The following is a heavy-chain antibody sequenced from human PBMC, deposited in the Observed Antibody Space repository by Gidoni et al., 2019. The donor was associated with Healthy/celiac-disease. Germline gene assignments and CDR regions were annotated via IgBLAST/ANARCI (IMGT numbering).Heavy chain of an antibody. J-gene: IGHJ4*02. D-gene: IGHD6-13*01. V-gene: IGHV1-24*01. CDR2: FYPEDGET. CDR3: ATVRHSSSWTYGGGGFDY. Sequence: QVQLVQSGAEVKKPGASVKVSCKVSGYTLTDLSMHWVRQAPGKGLAGMGGFYPEDGETIYAQKFQGRVTMTEDTSTDTAYMELSSLRSEDTAVYYCATVRHSSSWTYGGGGFDYWGQGTLVTVSS. CDR1: GYTLTDLS.